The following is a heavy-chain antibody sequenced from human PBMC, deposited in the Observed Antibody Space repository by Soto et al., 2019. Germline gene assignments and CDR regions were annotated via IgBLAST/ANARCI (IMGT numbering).Heavy chain of an antibody. V-gene: IGHV3-30-3*01. CDR3: ARVRWLQLIYFDY. CDR2: ISYDGSNK. J-gene: IGHJ4*02. CDR1: GFTFSSYA. D-gene: IGHD1-1*01. Sequence: QVQLVESGGGVVQPGRSLRLSCAASGFTFSSYAMHWVRQAPGKGLEWVAVISYDGSNKYYADSVKGRFTISRDNSKNTLYLQMNSLRSEDTAVYYCARVRWLQLIYFDYWGQGTLVTVSS.